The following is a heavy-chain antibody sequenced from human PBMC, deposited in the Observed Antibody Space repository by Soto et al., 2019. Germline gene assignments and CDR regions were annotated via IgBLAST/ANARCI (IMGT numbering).Heavy chain of an antibody. D-gene: IGHD4-4*01. Sequence: ASVKVSCKASGYTFISYGISWVRQAPGQGLEWMGWVSAYNGNTNYAQKFQGRVTMSTDTSTSTAYMELRSLRSDDTAMYYCARHEVSMDVWGQGTTVTVSS. CDR3: ARHEVSMDV. CDR2: VSAYNGNT. J-gene: IGHJ6*02. CDR1: GYTFISYG. V-gene: IGHV1-18*01.